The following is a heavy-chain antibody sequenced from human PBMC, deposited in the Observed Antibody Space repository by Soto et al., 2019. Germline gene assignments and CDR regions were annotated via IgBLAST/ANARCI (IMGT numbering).Heavy chain of an antibody. J-gene: IGHJ4*02. Sequence: EVQLVESGGGLVKPGGSLRLSCAASGFTFSSYSMNWVRQAPGKGLEWVSSISSSSSYIYYADSVKGRFTISRDNAKNSLYLQMNSLRAEATAVYYCEREGIAVAGYYFDYWGQGTLVTVSS. CDR1: GFTFSSYS. CDR3: EREGIAVAGYYFDY. D-gene: IGHD6-19*01. V-gene: IGHV3-21*01. CDR2: ISSSSSYI.